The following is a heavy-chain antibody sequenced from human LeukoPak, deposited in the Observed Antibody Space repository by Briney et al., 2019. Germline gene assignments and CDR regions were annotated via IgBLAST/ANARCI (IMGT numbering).Heavy chain of an antibody. CDR2: IYHSGST. Sequence: SQTLSLTCAVSGGSISSGGYSWGWIRQPPGKGLEWIGYIYHSGSTYHNPSLKSRVTISVDRSKNQFSLKLSSVTAADTAVYYCARAQLWFGDPFDYWGQGTLVTVSS. V-gene: IGHV4-30-2*01. J-gene: IGHJ4*02. CDR1: GGSISSGGYS. CDR3: ARAQLWFGDPFDY. D-gene: IGHD3-10*01.